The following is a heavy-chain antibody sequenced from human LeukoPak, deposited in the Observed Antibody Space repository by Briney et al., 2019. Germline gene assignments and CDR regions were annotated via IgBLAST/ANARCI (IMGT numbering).Heavy chain of an antibody. CDR2: IIPILGIA. Sequence: GASVTVSCKASGGTLSSYTISWVRQAPGQGLEWMGRIIPILGIANYAQKFQGRVTITADKSTSTAYMELSSLRSEDTAVYYCARRSGSYMRDYWGQGTLVTVSS. D-gene: IGHD3-10*01. CDR3: ARRSGSYMRDY. CDR1: GGTLSSYT. J-gene: IGHJ4*02. V-gene: IGHV1-69*02.